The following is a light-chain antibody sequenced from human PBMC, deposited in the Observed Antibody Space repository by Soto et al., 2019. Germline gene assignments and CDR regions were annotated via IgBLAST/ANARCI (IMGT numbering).Light chain of an antibody. CDR2: AAS. CDR1: QGISSY. Sequence: AIRMTQSPSSFSASTGDRVTITCRASQGISSYLAWYQQKPGKAPKLLIYAASTLQSGVPSRFSGSGSGTAFTLTISCLQSEDFATYDCQQYYSYPLFSFGPGTKVYIK. J-gene: IGKJ3*01. CDR3: QQYYSYPLFS. V-gene: IGKV1-8*01.